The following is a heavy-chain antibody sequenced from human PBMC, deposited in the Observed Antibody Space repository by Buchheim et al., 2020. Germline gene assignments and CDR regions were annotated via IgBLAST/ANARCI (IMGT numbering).Heavy chain of an antibody. CDR2: IWFDGSNK. V-gene: IGHV3-33*01. CDR1: GFIFTSYG. J-gene: IGHJ6*02. CDR3: ARDRFGDSIWGTYRYMDV. D-gene: IGHD3-16*02. Sequence: QVQLVESGGGVVQPGRSLRLSCVASGFIFTSYGMHWVRQAPGKGLEWVAIIWFDGSNKYSADSVKGRFTISRDISKNTLYLQMNSLRAEDTAVYYCARDRFGDSIWGTYRYMDVWGQGTT.